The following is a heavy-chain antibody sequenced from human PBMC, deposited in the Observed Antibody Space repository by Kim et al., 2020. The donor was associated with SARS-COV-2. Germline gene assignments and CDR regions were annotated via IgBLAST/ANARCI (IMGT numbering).Heavy chain of an antibody. V-gene: IGHV1-3*01. Sequence: KYSQKFQGRVTITRDTSASTAYMGLSSLRAEDTAVYYCAASYYYYYYMDVWGKGTTVTVSS. J-gene: IGHJ6*03. CDR3: AASYYYYYYMDV.